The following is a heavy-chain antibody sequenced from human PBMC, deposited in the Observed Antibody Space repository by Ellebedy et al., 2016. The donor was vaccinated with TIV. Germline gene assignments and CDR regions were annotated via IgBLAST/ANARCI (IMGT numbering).Heavy chain of an antibody. V-gene: IGHV1-24*01. CDR2: FDPEDGET. CDR1: GYTLTELS. J-gene: IGHJ5*02. Sequence: AASVKVSCKVSGYTLTELSMHWVRQAPGKGLEWMGGFDPEDGETIYAQKFQGRVTMTRNTSISTAYMELSSLRSEDTAVYYCAGHGSSWSRYWFDPWGQGTLVTVSS. CDR3: AGHGSSWSRYWFDP. D-gene: IGHD6-13*01.